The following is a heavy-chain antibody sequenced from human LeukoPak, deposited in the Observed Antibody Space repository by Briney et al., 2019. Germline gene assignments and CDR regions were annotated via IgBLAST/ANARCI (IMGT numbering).Heavy chain of an antibody. D-gene: IGHD3-9*01. CDR1: GGTFSSYA. Sequence: SVKVSCKASGGTFSSYAISWVRQAPGQGLEWMGGIIPIFGTANYAQKFQGRVTITADESTSTAYMELSSLRSEDTAVYYCARADYDILTGYYIWGQGTLVTVSS. V-gene: IGHV1-69*13. J-gene: IGHJ4*02. CDR2: IIPIFGTA. CDR3: ARADYDILTGYYI.